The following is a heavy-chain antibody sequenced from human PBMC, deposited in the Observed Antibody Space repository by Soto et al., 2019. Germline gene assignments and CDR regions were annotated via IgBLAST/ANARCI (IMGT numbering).Heavy chain of an antibody. Sequence: VQLVESGGGVVQPGRSLRLSCAASGFTFSSYAMHWVRQAPGKGLEWVAVISYDGSNKYYADSVKGRFTISRDNSKNTLYLQMNSLRAEDTAVYYCARKQWLQRNYYYYGMDVWGQGTTVTVSS. CDR2: ISYDGSNK. J-gene: IGHJ6*02. CDR3: ARKQWLQRNYYYYGMDV. V-gene: IGHV3-30-3*01. CDR1: GFTFSSYA. D-gene: IGHD6-19*01.